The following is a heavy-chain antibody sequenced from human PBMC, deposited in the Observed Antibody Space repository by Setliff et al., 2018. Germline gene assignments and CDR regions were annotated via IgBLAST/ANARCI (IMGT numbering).Heavy chain of an antibody. V-gene: IGHV1-8*03. CDR2: MNPNSGNT. CDR3: ASPFPHGWSGYYGVGWFDP. J-gene: IGHJ5*02. D-gene: IGHD3-3*01. Sequence: ASVKVSCKASGYTFTSYDINWVRQATGQGLEWMGRMNPNSGNTGYAQKFQGRVTITRNTSISTAYMELSSLRSEDTAVYYCASPFPHGWSGYYGVGWFDPWGQGTLVTVSS. CDR1: GYTFTSYD.